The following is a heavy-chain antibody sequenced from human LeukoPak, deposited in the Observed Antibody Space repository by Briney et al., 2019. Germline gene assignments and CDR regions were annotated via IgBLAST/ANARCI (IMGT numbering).Heavy chain of an antibody. D-gene: IGHD4-17*01. CDR1: GFTFSSSV. V-gene: IGHV3-23*01. J-gene: IGHJ4*02. CDR2: ISSSGGHT. CDR3: ARGGTVTAPDY. Sequence: GGSLRLSCVGSGFTFSSSVMSWVRRAPGKGLEWVSGISSSGGHTDYTDPMRGRFTVSRDNSKNTLYLQMNSLRAEDTAVYYCARGGTVTAPDYWGQGTLVTVSS.